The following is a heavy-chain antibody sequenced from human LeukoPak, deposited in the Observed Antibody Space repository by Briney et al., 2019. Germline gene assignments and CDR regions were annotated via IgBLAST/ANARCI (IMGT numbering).Heavy chain of an antibody. CDR3: ARGIRNAFDI. CDR1: GDSVSSNTVA. CDR2: TYYGSKWNN. J-gene: IGHJ3*02. V-gene: IGHV6-1*01. Sequence: SQTLSLTCAISGDSVSSNTVAWSWIRRSPSRGLEWLGRTYYGSKWNNDYAVSVKSRITVNPDTSKNQFSLQLNSVTPEDTAVYYCARGIRNAFDIWSQGTLVIVSS.